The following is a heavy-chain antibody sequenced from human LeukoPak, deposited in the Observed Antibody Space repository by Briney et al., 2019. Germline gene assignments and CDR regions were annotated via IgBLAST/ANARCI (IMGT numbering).Heavy chain of an antibody. CDR3: ARYGYYDSSGYYAFDN. V-gene: IGHV4-4*02. J-gene: IGHJ4*02. CDR1: GGAISISNW. CDR2: IYHSGCT. Sequence: SGTLSLICAVSGGAISISNWWTWVRQSPGKGLEWIGEIYHSGCTNYNPSLKSRVTISVDKSKNQFSLQLSSVAAADTAVYYCARYGYYDSSGYYAFDNWGQGTLVTVSS. D-gene: IGHD3-22*01.